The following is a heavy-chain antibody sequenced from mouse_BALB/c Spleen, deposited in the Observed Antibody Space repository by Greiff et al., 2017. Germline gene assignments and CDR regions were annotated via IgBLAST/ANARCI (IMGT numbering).Heavy chain of an antibody. Sequence: DVKLVESGGGLVKPGGSLKLSCAASGFTFSSYAMSWVRQSPEKRLEWVAEISSGGSYTYYPDTVTGRFTISRDNAKNTLYLEMSSLRSEDTAMYYCAKDGGGAYYGNFYYAMDYWGQGTSVTVSS. V-gene: IGHV5-9-4*01. CDR1: GFTFSSYA. CDR2: ISSGGSYT. CDR3: AKDGGGAYYGNFYYAMDY. J-gene: IGHJ4*01. D-gene: IGHD2-10*01.